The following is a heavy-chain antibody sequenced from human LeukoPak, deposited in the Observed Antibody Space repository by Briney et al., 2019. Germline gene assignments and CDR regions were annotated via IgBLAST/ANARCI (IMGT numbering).Heavy chain of an antibody. CDR3: ARDLSGEQQLVNWFDP. J-gene: IGHJ5*02. CDR2: INPSSGGT. Sequence: GASVKVSCKASGYTFTGYYMHWVRQAPGQGLEWMGWINPSSGGTNYAQKFQGRVTMTRDTSISTAYMELSRLRSDDTAVYYCARDLSGEQQLVNWFDPWGQGTLVTVSS. V-gene: IGHV1-2*02. D-gene: IGHD6-13*01. CDR1: GYTFTGYY.